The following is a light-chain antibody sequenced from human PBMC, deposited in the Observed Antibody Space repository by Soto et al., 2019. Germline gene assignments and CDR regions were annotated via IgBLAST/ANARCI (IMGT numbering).Light chain of an antibody. CDR1: ERIYSAY. CDR3: QQYGNSPIT. Sequence: EVVLTQSPGTLSLSRGERATLSCRARERIYSAYLGWYQQKPGQAPRLLIYGTSSRATGIPARFSGSGSGTDFTLTISRLEPEDFAVYYCQQYGNSPITFGQGTRLEIK. V-gene: IGKV3-20*01. J-gene: IGKJ5*01. CDR2: GTS.